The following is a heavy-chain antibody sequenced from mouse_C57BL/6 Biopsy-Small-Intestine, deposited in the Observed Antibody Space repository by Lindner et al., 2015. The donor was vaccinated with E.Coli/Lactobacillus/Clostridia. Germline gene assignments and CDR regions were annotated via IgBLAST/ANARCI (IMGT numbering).Heavy chain of an antibody. CDR3: ARRWLPYFDY. D-gene: IGHD2-3*01. CDR2: IDPANGNT. CDR1: GFNIKDDY. J-gene: IGHJ2*01. Sequence: VQLQESGAELVRPGASVKLSCTASGFNIKDDYMHWVKQRPEQGLEWIGRIDPANGNTKYAPKFQDKATITADTSSNTAYLQLSSLTSEDSAVYYCARRWLPYFDYWGQGTTLTVSS. V-gene: IGHV14-3*01.